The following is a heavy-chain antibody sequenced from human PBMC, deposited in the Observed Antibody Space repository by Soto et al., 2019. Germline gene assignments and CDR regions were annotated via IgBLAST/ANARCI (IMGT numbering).Heavy chain of an antibody. CDR3: ARGLSSSPYYYYGMDV. V-gene: IGHV3-53*01. CDR2: IYSGGST. D-gene: IGHD6-6*01. CDR1: GFTVSSNY. J-gene: IGHJ6*02. Sequence: GGALRLSCAASGFTVSSNYMSWVRQAPGKGLEWVSVIYSGGSTYYADSVKGRFTISRDNSKNTLYLQMNSLRAEDTAVYYCARGLSSSPYYYYGMDVWGQGTTVTVSS.